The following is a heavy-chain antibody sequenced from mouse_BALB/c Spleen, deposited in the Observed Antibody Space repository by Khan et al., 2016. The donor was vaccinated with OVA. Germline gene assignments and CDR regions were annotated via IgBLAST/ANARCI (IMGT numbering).Heavy chain of an antibody. V-gene: IGHV3-2*02. J-gene: IGHJ4*01. CDR2: ISYSGST. Sequence: EVQLVESGPGLVKPSQSLSLTCTVTGYSITSYYVCYWIRQFPGNILEWMGNISYSGSTSYNPSLKSRISITRDTSKNQFFLQLNSVTTEDTATDYCARKCYYGYAVDYWGQGTSVTVSS. CDR1: GYSITSYYV. D-gene: IGHD1-1*01. CDR3: ARKCYYGYAVDY.